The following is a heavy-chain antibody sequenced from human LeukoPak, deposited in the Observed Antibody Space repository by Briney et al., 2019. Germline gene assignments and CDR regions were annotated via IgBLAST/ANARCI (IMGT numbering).Heavy chain of an antibody. V-gene: IGHV1-2*02. Sequence: ASVKVSCKASGYTFTGYYMHWVRQAPGQGLEWMGWINPNSGGTNYAQKFQGRVTMTRDTSISTAYMELSRLRSDDTAVYYCARDGGRDGYNYGYYYYGMDVWGQGTTVTVSS. J-gene: IGHJ6*02. CDR2: INPNSGGT. CDR1: GYTFTGYY. D-gene: IGHD5-24*01. CDR3: ARDGGRDGYNYGYYYYGMDV.